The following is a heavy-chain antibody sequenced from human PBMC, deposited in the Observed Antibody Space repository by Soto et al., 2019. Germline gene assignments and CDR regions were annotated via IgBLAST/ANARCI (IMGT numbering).Heavy chain of an antibody. CDR2: IFSKDKK. D-gene: IGHD3-10*01. J-gene: IGHJ4*02. CDR3: VRIVSGSDGGYFES. CDR1: GFALSDESMG. Sequence: QVTLKESGPVLVKPTETLTLTCTVSGFALSDESMGVGWIRQTPGRTLEWLAHIFSKDKKTYITESLRNRPSISQDTSRSQVVLTMTNMDPVDTATYYCVRIVSGSDGGYFESWGQGTPVTVSS. V-gene: IGHV2-26*01.